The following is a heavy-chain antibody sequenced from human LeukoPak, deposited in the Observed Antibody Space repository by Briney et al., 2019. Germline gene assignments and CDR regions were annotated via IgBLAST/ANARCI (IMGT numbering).Heavy chain of an antibody. CDR2: IYYSGST. CDR1: GGSISSYY. D-gene: IGHD3-22*01. J-gene: IGHJ4*02. V-gene: IGHV4-59*01. Sequence: SETLSLTCTVSGGSISSYYWSWIRQPPGKGLEWVGYIYYSGSTNYNPSLKSRVTISVDTSKNQFSLKLSSVTAADTAVYYCARAEVLPDFYDTSGGFDYWGQGTLVTVSS. CDR3: ARAEVLPDFYDTSGGFDY.